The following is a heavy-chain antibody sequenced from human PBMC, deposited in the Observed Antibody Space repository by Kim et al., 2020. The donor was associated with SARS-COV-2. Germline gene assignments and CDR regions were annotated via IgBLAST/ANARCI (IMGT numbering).Heavy chain of an antibody. J-gene: IGHJ4*02. V-gene: IGHV3-66*01. Sequence: EPVKCRFPISRDNSKNTLYLQMISLRAEDTAVYYCARGKRDFWSGYYLYWGQGTLVTVSS. D-gene: IGHD3-3*01. CDR3: ARGKRDFWSGYYLY.